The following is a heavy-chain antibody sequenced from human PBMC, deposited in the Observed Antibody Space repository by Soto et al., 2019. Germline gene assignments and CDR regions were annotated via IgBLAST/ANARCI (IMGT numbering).Heavy chain of an antibody. Sequence: QITLKESGPTLVKPTQTXTLTCTFSGFSLSTSRVGVGWIRQPPGKALEWLAVIYWDDAKTYRPSLKSRLTITKDTSKNQVALTMTNMDPVDTATYYCAHAYGGRSLYWGQGTLVTVSS. J-gene: IGHJ4*02. CDR2: IYWDDAK. V-gene: IGHV2-5*02. CDR1: GFSLSTSRVG. D-gene: IGHD1-26*01. CDR3: AHAYGGRSLY.